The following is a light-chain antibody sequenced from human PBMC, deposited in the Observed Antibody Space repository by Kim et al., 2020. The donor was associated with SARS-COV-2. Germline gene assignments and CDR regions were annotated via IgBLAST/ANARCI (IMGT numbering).Light chain of an antibody. CDR3: QQYGSSPRT. CDR1: QSVRSNY. CDR2: TAS. J-gene: IGKJ1*01. V-gene: IGKV3-20*01. Sequence: EIVLTQSPGTLSLSPGEIATLSCRASQSVRSNYLAWYQQKPGQAPRLLIYTASNRATGIPDRFSGSGSGTDFTLSITRLEPEDFAVYYCQQYGSSPRTFGQGTKVDIK.